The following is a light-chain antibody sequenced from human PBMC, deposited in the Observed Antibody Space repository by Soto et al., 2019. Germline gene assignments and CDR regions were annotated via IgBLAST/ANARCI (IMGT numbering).Light chain of an antibody. Sequence: QSALTQPASVSGSPGQSITISCTGTSGDIGGYNYVSWYQQHPGKAPKLLISEVTNRPSGVSNRFSGSKSGNTASPTISGRQAEDEADYYCSSYTSSTTPLFGGGTKLTVL. CDR1: SGDIGGYNY. J-gene: IGLJ2*01. CDR2: EVT. V-gene: IGLV2-14*01. CDR3: SSYTSSTTPL.